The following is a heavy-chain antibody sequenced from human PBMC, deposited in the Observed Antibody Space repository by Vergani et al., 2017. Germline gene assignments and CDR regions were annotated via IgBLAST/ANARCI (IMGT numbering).Heavy chain of an antibody. D-gene: IGHD5-18*01. CDR2: IYTSGST. V-gene: IGHV4-4*07. CDR3: ARGGPTYSCGTFDY. J-gene: IGHJ4*02. Sequence: QVQLQESGPGLVKPSETLSLTCTVSGGSISSYYWSWIRQPAGKGLEWIGRIYTSGSTNYNPSLKSRVTMSVDTSKNQFSLKLSSVTAADTAVYYCARGGPTYSCGTFDYWGQGTLVTVSS. CDR1: GGSISSYY.